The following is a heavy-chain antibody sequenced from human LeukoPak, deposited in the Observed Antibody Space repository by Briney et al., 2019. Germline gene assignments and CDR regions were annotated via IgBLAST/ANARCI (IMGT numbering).Heavy chain of an antibody. D-gene: IGHD2-15*01. CDR2: IYTSGST. J-gene: IGHJ4*02. CDR1: GGSISSGSYY. CDR3: ARGGVFQDIVVVVAALRPPSDYFDY. Sequence: PSETLSLTCTVSGGSISSGSYYWSWIRQPAGKGLEWIGRIYTSGSTNYNPSLKSRVTISVDTSKNQFSLKLSSVTAADTAVYYCARGGVFQDIVVVVAALRPPSDYFDYWGQGTLVTVSS. V-gene: IGHV4-61*02.